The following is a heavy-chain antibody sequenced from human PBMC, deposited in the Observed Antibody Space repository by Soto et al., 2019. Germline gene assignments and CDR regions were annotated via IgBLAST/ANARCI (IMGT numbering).Heavy chain of an antibody. Sequence: QVQLVESGGGVVQPGRSLRLSCAASGFTFSSYAMHWVRQAPGKGLEWVAVISYDGSNKYYADSVKGRFTISRDNSKNTLYLQMNSLRAEDTAVYYCARDGSGRVQLWFDSLDYCGQGTLVTVSS. CDR1: GFTFSSYA. J-gene: IGHJ4*02. V-gene: IGHV3-30-3*01. CDR2: ISYDGSNK. CDR3: ARDGSGRVQLWFDSLDY. D-gene: IGHD5-18*01.